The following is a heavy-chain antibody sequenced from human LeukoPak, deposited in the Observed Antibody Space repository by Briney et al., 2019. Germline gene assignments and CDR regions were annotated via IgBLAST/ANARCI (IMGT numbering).Heavy chain of an antibody. CDR3: ARDMLPMTTVTTPGDY. CDR2: INPNSGAT. D-gene: IGHD4-17*01. J-gene: IGHJ4*02. Sequence: ASVKVSCKASGYTLTDYYMHWVRQAPGQGLEWMGWINPNSGATKSAQKFQGRVTMTRDTSISTAYMGLGRLRSDDTAVYYCARDMLPMTTVTTPGDYWGQGTLVTVSS. CDR1: GYTLTDYY. V-gene: IGHV1-2*02.